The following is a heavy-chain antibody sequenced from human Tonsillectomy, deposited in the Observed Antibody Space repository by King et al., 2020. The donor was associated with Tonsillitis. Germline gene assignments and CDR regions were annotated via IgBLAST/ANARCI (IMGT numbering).Heavy chain of an antibody. D-gene: IGHD6-19*01. CDR2: TYYRTKWYS. CDR1: GDSVSSISGA. V-gene: IGHV6-1*01. J-gene: IGHJ4*02. CDR3: ARENSQCLEYFDY. Sequence: VQLQQSGPGLVKPSQTLSLTCAISGDSVSSISGAWNWIRQSPSRGLEWLGRTYYRTKWYSDYAVSLKSRITINPDTSKNQFTLQLNSVNPEDTAVYYCARENSQCLEYFDYWGQGTLVTVPS.